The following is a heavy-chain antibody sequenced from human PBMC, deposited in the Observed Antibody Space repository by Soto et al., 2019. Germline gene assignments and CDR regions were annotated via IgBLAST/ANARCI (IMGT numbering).Heavy chain of an antibody. Sequence: PGESLKISCKGSGYSFTSYWIGWVRQMPGKGLEWMGIIYPGDSDTRYSPSFQGQVTISVDRSKNQFSLKLSSVTAADTAVYYCARGMTTVTTFDYWGQGTLVTVSS. CDR3: ARGMTTVTTFDY. CDR2: IYPGDSDT. J-gene: IGHJ4*02. D-gene: IGHD4-17*01. CDR1: GYSFTSYW. V-gene: IGHV5-51*01.